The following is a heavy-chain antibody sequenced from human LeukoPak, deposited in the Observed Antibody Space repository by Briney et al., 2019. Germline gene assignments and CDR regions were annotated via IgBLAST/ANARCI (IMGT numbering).Heavy chain of an antibody. D-gene: IGHD3-22*01. J-gene: IGHJ4*02. V-gene: IGHV1-46*01. CDR2: INPSGGST. CDR1: GYTFTSYA. CDR3: ARGGARYYYDSSGYPLGY. Sequence: ASVKVSCKASGYTFTSYAMNWVRQAPGQGLEWMGIINPSGGSTSYAQKFQGRVTMTRDTSTSTVYMKLSSLRSEDTAVYYCARGGARYYYDSSGYPLGYWGQGTLVTVSS.